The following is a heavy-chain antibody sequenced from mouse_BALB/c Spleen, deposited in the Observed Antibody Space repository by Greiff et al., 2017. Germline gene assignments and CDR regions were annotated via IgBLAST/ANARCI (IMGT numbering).Heavy chain of an antibody. CDR2: INSNGGST. J-gene: IGHJ3*01. Sequence: EVKLMESGGGLVKLGGSLKLSCAASGFTFSSYYMSWVRQTPEKRLELVAAINSNGGSTYYPDTVKGRFTISRDNAKNTLYLQMSSLKSEDTALYYCARRGSSGYVAWFAYWGQGTLVTVSA. V-gene: IGHV5-6-2*01. D-gene: IGHD3-1*01. CDR1: GFTFSSYY. CDR3: ARRGSSGYVAWFAY.